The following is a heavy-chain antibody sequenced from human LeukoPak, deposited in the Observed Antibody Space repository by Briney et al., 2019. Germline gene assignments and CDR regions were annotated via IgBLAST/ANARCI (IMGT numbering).Heavy chain of an antibody. D-gene: IGHD3-22*01. Sequence: GGSLRLSCVASGFTFHDYGMSWGRQAPGKGLERVSGLNWNGGNTGYADSVKGRFTISRDSAKNSLYLQMNSLRAEDTAFYYCARGSIAIYYYGSRGYFDYWGQGTLVPVSS. CDR1: GFTFHDYG. CDR3: ARGSIAIYYYGSRGYFDY. V-gene: IGHV3-20*04. CDR2: LNWNGGNT. J-gene: IGHJ4*02.